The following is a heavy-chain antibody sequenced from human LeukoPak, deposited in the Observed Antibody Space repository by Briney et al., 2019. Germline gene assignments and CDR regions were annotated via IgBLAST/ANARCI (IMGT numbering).Heavy chain of an antibody. CDR1: GGSISSHY. V-gene: IGHV4-59*11. D-gene: IGHD3-3*01. CDR3: ARVVTDYAFWSGYPYYFDY. Sequence: SETLSLTCTVSGGSISSHYWSWIRQPPGKGLEWIGYIYYSGSTNYNPSLKSRVTISVDTSKNQFSLKLSSVTAADTAVYYCARVVTDYAFWSGYPYYFDYWGQGTLVTVSS. J-gene: IGHJ4*02. CDR2: IYYSGST.